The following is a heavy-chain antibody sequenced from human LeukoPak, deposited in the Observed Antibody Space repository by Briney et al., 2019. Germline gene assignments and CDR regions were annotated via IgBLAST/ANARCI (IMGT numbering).Heavy chain of an antibody. CDR1: GGSISSYY. Sequence: SETLSLTCTVSGGSISSYYWSWIRQPPGKGLEWIGYIYYSGSTNYNPSLKSRVTISVDTSKNQFSLKLNSVTAADTAVYYCARKSIDILTGFDYWGQGTLVTVSS. V-gene: IGHV4-59*01. CDR3: ARKSIDILTGFDY. D-gene: IGHD3-9*01. CDR2: IYYSGST. J-gene: IGHJ4*02.